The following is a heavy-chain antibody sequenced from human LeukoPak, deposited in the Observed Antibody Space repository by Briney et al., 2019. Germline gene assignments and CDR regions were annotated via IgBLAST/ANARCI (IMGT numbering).Heavy chain of an antibody. D-gene: IGHD6-19*01. CDR2: TYYRSKWYN. J-gene: IGHJ6*03. Sequence: SQTLSLTCAISGDSVSSNSAAWNWIRQSPSRGLEWLGRTYYRSKWYNDYAVSVKSRITISPDTSKNQFSLQLNSVTPEDTAVYYCARALSSSGWYWDYYYYYYMDVWGKGTTVTVSS. CDR1: GDSVSSNSAA. V-gene: IGHV6-1*01. CDR3: ARALSSSGWYWDYYYYYYMDV.